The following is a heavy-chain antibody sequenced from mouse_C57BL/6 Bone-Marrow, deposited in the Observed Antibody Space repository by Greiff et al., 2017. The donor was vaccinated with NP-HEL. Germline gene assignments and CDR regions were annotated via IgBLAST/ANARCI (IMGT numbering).Heavy chain of an antibody. Sequence: VQRVESGPGLVAPSQSLSITCTVSGFSLTSYGVHWVRQPPGKGLEWLVVIWSDGSTTYNSALKSRLSISKDNSKSQVFLKMNSLQTDDTAMYYCARQGGDYGSSYEGVDYWGQGTSVTVSS. J-gene: IGHJ4*01. CDR1: GFSLTSYG. CDR2: IWSDGST. V-gene: IGHV2-6-1*01. D-gene: IGHD1-1*01. CDR3: ARQGGDYGSSYEGVDY.